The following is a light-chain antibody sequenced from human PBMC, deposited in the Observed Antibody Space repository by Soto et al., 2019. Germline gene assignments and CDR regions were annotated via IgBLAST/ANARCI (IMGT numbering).Light chain of an antibody. CDR2: KAS. CDR3: QQYNSYWT. CDR1: QNVKNC. Sequence: DIQMTQSPSTLSASVGDRVTITCRASQNVKNCLAWYQQKPGKAPKLLIHKASNLESGVPSRFSGSGSGTIFSLTISSLQPDDFATYYCQQYNSYWTFGQGTKVEIK. J-gene: IGKJ1*01. V-gene: IGKV1-5*03.